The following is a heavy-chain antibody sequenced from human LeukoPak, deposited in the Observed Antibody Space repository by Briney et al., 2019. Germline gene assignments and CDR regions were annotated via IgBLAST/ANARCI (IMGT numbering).Heavy chain of an antibody. V-gene: IGHV1-2*02. Sequence: GASVKVSCKASGYTFTGYYVHWMRQAPGQGLEWMGWINPDSGDTEYGQKFQGRVTMTRDTSIATAYMELTGLAPDDTAVYYCARDRGPSYDSGIYFQYYFHYWGQGTLVTVSS. D-gene: IGHD3-10*01. CDR2: INPDSGDT. CDR3: ARDRGPSYDSGIYFQYYFHY. J-gene: IGHJ4*02. CDR1: GYTFTGYY.